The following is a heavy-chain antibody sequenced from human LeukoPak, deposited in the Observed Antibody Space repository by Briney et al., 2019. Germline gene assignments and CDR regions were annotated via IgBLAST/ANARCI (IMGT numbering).Heavy chain of an antibody. CDR2: INSSSSYI. J-gene: IGHJ4*02. D-gene: IGHD6-13*01. CDR3: ARDRVAAAGTY. Sequence: GSLRLSCAASGFTFSSYCMNWVRQAPGKGLEWVSSINSSSSYIYYADSVKGRFTISRDNAKNSLYLQMNSLRAEDTAVYYCARDRVAAAGTYWGQGTLVTVSS. CDR1: GFTFSSYC. V-gene: IGHV3-21*01.